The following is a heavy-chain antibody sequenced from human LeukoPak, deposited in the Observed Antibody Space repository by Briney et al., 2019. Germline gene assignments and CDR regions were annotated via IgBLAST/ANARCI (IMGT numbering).Heavy chain of an antibody. Sequence: SETLSLTCAVSGGSISSYYWSWIRQPPGKGLEWIGYIYYSGSTNYNPSLKSRVTISIDTPKNQFSLKVSSVTAADTAVYYCARTFSSSWLDYRGQGTLVTVSS. CDR3: ARTFSSSWLDY. CDR1: GGSISSYY. V-gene: IGHV4-59*01. D-gene: IGHD6-13*01. J-gene: IGHJ4*02. CDR2: IYYSGST.